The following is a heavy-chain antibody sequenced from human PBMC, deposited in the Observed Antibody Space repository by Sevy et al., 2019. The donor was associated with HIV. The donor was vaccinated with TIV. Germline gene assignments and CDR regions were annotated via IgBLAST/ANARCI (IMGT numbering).Heavy chain of an antibody. CDR1: GITVSSNY. Sequence: GESLKISCAVSGITVSSNYMGWVRQAPGKGLQWVSGIFASSNTHFADSVKGRFSISRDNSKNTLSLQMNSLSAEDTAVYYCRREVEDYSDSSGWDWYFDLWGRGTLVTVSS. J-gene: IGHJ2*01. CDR2: IFASSNT. D-gene: IGHD3-22*01. V-gene: IGHV3-66*01. CDR3: RREVEDYSDSSGWDWYFDL.